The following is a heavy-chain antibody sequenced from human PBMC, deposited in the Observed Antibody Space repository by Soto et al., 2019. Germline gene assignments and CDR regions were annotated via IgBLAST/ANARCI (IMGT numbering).Heavy chain of an antibody. CDR1: GYSFSNYW. CDR3: ARDSYYTSGNYFTYHTQQMHV. Sequence: GESLKISCKASGYSFSNYWIGWVRQMPGKGLEWLGRVDPTDSYSNYSPSFQGHVTISADPSIRTAYLQWSSLKASDTAMYSSARDSYYTSGNYFTYHTQQMHVCGQGTTVTVSS. CDR2: VDPTDSYS. D-gene: IGHD3-10*01. V-gene: IGHV5-10-1*01. J-gene: IGHJ6*02.